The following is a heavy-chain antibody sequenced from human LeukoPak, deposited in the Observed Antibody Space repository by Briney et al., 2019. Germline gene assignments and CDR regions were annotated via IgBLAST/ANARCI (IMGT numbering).Heavy chain of an antibody. D-gene: IGHD3-10*01. CDR2: IYYSGST. CDR1: GGSISSYY. CDR3: ARLIGGSGID. V-gene: IGHV4-59*01. Sequence: SETLSLTCTVSGGSISSYYWSWIRQPPGKGLEWIGYIYYSGSTNHNPSLKSRVTISVDTSKNQFSLKLSSVTAADTAVYYCARLIGGSGIDWGQGTLVTVSS. J-gene: IGHJ4*02.